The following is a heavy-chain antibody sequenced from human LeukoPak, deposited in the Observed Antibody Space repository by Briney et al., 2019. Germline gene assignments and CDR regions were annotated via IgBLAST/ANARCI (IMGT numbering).Heavy chain of an antibody. CDR1: GFTFSSYE. V-gene: IGHV3-48*03. D-gene: IGHD2-8*01. J-gene: IGHJ6*02. Sequence: PGGSLRLSCAASGFTFSSYEMNWVRQAPGKGLEWVSYVSSSGSTIYYADSVKGRFTISRDNAKNSLYLQMNSLRAEDTAVYYCAVNPTKYYYYCMDVWGQGTTVTVSS. CDR2: VSSSGSTI. CDR3: AVNPTKYYYYCMDV.